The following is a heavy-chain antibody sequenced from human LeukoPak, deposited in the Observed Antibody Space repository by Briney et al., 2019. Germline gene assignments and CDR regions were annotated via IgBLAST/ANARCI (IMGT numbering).Heavy chain of an antibody. V-gene: IGHV4-39*02. CDR2: IYYSGST. D-gene: IGHD2-2*01. CDR1: GGSISSSSYY. J-gene: IGHJ6*02. Sequence: SETLSLTCTVSGGSISSSSYYWGWIRQPPGKGLEWIGSIYYSGSTYYNPSLKSRVTISVDTSKNQFSLKLSSVTAADTAVYYXXREGPVPAAMVVYYYYGMDVWGQGTTVTVSS. CDR3: XREGPVPAAMVVYYYYGMDV.